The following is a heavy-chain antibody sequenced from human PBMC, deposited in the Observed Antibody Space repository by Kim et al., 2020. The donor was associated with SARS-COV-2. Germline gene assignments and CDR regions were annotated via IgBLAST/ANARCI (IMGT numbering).Heavy chain of an antibody. Sequence: LKRRVTISVDTSKNQFSLKLCSVTAADTAVYYCARRLQYYYDSSGSPFDYWGQGTLVTVSS. CDR3: ARRLQYYYDSSGSPFDY. V-gene: IGHV4-39*01. D-gene: IGHD3-22*01. J-gene: IGHJ4*02.